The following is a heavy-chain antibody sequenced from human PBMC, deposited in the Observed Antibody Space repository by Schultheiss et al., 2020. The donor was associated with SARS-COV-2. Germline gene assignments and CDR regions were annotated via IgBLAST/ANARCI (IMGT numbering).Heavy chain of an antibody. CDR3: ARGGYGSGSYSPGAFDI. D-gene: IGHD1-26*01. CDR2: IYYSGST. CDR1: GGSISSSSYY. J-gene: IGHJ3*02. V-gene: IGHV4-39*07. Sequence: GSLRLSCTVSGGSISSSSYYWGWIRQPPGKGLEWIGSIYYSGSTNYNPSLKSRVTISVDTSKNQFSLKLSSVTAADTAVYYCARGGYGSGSYSPGAFDIWGQGTMVTVSS.